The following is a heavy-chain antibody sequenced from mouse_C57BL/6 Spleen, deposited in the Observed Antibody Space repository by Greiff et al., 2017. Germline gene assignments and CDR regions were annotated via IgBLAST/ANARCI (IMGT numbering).Heavy chain of an antibody. J-gene: IGHJ2*01. CDR1: GYAFSSYW. V-gene: IGHV1-80*01. CDR2: IYPGDGDT. CDR3: ARIYDYGSSPYVGY. Sequence: QVQLQQSGAELVKPGASVKISCKASGYAFSSYWMTWVKQRPGKGLEWIGQIYPGDGDTNYNGKFKGKATLTADKSSSTAYMQLSSLTSEDSAVYFCARIYDYGSSPYVGYWGQGTTLTVAS. D-gene: IGHD1-1*01.